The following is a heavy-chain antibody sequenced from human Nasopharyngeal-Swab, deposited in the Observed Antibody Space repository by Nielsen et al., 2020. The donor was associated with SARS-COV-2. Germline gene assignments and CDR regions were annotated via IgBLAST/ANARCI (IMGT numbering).Heavy chain of an antibody. CDR3: ARLPHTAMVKAYFDY. V-gene: IGHV1-69*13. CDR1: GGTFSSYA. D-gene: IGHD5-18*01. CDR2: IIPIFGTA. J-gene: IGHJ4*02. Sequence: SVKVSCKASGGTFSSYAISWVRQAPGQGLEWMGGIIPIFGTANYAQKFQGRVTITADESTSTAYMELSSLRSEDTAVYYYARLPHTAMVKAYFDYWGQGTLVTVSS.